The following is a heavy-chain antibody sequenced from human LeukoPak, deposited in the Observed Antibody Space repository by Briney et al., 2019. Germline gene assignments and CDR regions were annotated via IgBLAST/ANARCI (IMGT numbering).Heavy chain of an antibody. CDR3: ARDVSPDSSGNPDY. CDR2: IIPILGIA. D-gene: IGHD3-22*01. V-gene: IGHV1-69*04. J-gene: IGHJ4*02. Sequence: ASVKVSCKASGGTFSSYAISWVRQAPGQGLEWMGRIIPILGIANYAQKFQGRVTITADKSTSTAYMELSSLRSEDTAVYYCARDVSPDSSGNPDYWGQGTLVTVSS. CDR1: GGTFSSYA.